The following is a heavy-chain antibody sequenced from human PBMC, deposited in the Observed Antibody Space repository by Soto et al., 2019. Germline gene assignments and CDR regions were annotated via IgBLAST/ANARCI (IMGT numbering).Heavy chain of an antibody. Sequence: QVQLVESGGGVVQPGRSLRLSCAASGSTFSDDAMHWVRQAPGKGLEWVAVITDDGSTQHYADSVRGRFTISRDNSKNMLFLQMSSLRGDDTAVYYCARDVGTQLDFWSTSGMDVWGQGTTVTVSS. J-gene: IGHJ6*02. CDR3: ARDVGTQLDFWSTSGMDV. CDR1: GSTFSDDA. D-gene: IGHD3-3*01. V-gene: IGHV3-30*04. CDR2: ITDDGSTQ.